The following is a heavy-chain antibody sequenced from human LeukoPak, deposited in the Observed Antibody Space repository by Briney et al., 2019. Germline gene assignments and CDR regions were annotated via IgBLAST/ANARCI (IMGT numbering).Heavy chain of an antibody. CDR1: GFTFSTYS. D-gene: IGHD6-13*01. J-gene: IGHJ6*02. CDR3: ARGSGSSWSYYYYGMDV. CDR2: ISPDSNYK. V-gene: IGHV3-21*01. Sequence: GGSLRLSCAASGFTFSTYSMNWLRLAPGKGLEWVSSISPDSNYKYYVDSVKGRFTISRDNAKSSLYLQMNSLRAEDTAVYYCARGSGSSWSYYYYGMDVWGQGTTVTVSS.